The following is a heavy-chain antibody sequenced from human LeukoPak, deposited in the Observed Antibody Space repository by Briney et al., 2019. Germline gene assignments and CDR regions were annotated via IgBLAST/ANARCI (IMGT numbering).Heavy chain of an antibody. V-gene: IGHV1-18*01. CDR3: ARVSEVLPLFSCWDYYGIEL. J-gene: IGHJ6*02. CDR2: ISAYNGNT. CDR1: GYTFTSYG. Sequence: ASVKVSCKASGYTFTSYGISWVRQAPGQGLEGMGWISAYNGNTNYAQKLQGRVTMTTDTSTNPAYMELRGLRSDDTAVYYCARVSEVLPLFSCWDYYGIELWGQGTTVTVSS. D-gene: IGHD2-15*01.